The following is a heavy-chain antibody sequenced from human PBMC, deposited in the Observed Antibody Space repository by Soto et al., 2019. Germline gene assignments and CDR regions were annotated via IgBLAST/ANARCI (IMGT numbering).Heavy chain of an antibody. Sequence: GPPVTVSCKASGYTFTSYGISWVRQAPGQGLEWMGWISAYNGNTNYAQKLQGRVTMTTDTSTSTAYMELRSLRSDDKAVYYCARSDSSGYYPFDYWGQGTLVTVSS. CDR1: GYTFTSYG. CDR2: ISAYNGNT. CDR3: ARSDSSGYYPFDY. V-gene: IGHV1-18*01. D-gene: IGHD3-22*01. J-gene: IGHJ4*02.